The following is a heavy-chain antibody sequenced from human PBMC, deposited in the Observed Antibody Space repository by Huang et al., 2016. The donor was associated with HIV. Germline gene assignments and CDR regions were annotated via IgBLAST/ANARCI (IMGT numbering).Heavy chain of an antibody. D-gene: IGHD3-3*01. CDR3: AGGYNFWSCYYTDKYYMDV. Sequence: DYGLSWVRQAPGKGLEWVSGIHWNGESASYADSVKGRFTVTKDNANNSLFLQMNSLRAEDTALYYCAGGYNFWSCYYTDKYYMDVWGKGTTVVVSS. J-gene: IGHJ6*03. CDR1: DYG. CDR2: IHWNGESA. V-gene: IGHV3-20*03.